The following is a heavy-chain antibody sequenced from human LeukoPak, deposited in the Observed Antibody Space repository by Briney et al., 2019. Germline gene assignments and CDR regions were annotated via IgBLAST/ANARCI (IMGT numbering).Heavy chain of an antibody. CDR2: ISGSDGRT. CDR1: GFTFSNYA. D-gene: IGHD6-19*01. J-gene: IGHJ4*02. CDR3: AKELTVTGTPYLDY. Sequence: EGSLRLSCAASGFTFSNYAMSWVRQAPGKGLEWVSGISGSDGRTYYADSVRGRYTISRDNSKNLVFLQMSSLGAEDTAVYYCAKELTVTGTPYLDYWGQGTLVTVPS. V-gene: IGHV3-23*01.